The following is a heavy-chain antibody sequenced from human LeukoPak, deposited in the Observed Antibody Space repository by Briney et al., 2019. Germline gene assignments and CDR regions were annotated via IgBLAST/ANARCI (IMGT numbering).Heavy chain of an antibody. V-gene: IGHV1-69*01. Sequence: GSSVKLSCKASGGTFSSYAISWVRQAPGQGLEWMGGIIPIFGTANYAQNFQGRVTITADESTSTAYMELSSLRSEDTAVYYCARVGLPYYYDSSGYYFDYWGQGTLVTVSS. J-gene: IGHJ4*02. CDR2: IIPIFGTA. CDR3: ARVGLPYYYDSSGYYFDY. CDR1: GGTFSSYA. D-gene: IGHD3-22*01.